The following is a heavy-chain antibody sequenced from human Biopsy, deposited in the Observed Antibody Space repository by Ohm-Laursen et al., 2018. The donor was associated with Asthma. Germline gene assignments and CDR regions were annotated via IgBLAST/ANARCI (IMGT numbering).Heavy chain of an antibody. D-gene: IGHD2-21*01. CDR2: ISFDGSNK. J-gene: IGHJ4*02. CDR1: GFTFSNYG. Sequence: SLRLSCTASGFTFSNYGMHWVRQAPGKGLDWVAVISFDGSNKNYTDSVKGRFTISRDNSRNTLHLQMNSLTAEDTAVYHCAKDERAYYGSDSKYMQPVPIGDWGQGTVVIVSA. CDR3: AKDERAYYGSDSKYMQPVPIGD. V-gene: IGHV3-30*18.